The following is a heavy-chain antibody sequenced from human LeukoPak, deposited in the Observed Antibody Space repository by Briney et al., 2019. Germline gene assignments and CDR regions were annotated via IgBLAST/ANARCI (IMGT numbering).Heavy chain of an antibody. CDR1: GYTFTSYY. Sequence: GASVKVSCKASGYTFTSYYMHWVRQAPGQRLEWMGWINAGNGNTKYSQKFQGRVTITRDTSASTAYMELSSLRSEDTAVYYCARGLNHITIFGVVVKDPLTDFDYWGQGTLVTVSS. D-gene: IGHD3-3*01. CDR3: ARGLNHITIFGVVVKDPLTDFDY. CDR2: INAGNGNT. J-gene: IGHJ4*02. V-gene: IGHV1-3*01.